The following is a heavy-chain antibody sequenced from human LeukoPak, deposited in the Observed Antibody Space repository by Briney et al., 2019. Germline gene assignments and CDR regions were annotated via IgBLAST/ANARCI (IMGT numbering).Heavy chain of an antibody. D-gene: IGHD3-22*01. CDR1: GSSISSGDYY. J-gene: IGHJ4*02. Sequence: SQTLSLTCTVSGSSISSGDYYWSWIRQPPGKGLEWIGYIYYSGSTYYNPSLKSRVTISVDTSKNQFSLKLSSVTAADTAVYYCARALIVDYYDIAFDYWGQGTLVTVSS. CDR3: ARALIVDYYDIAFDY. CDR2: IYYSGST. V-gene: IGHV4-30-4*01.